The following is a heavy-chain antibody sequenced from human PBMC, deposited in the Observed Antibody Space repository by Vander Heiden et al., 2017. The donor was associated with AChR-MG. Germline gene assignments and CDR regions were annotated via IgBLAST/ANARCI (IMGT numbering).Heavy chain of an antibody. V-gene: IGHV4-31*03. Sequence: QVQLQASGPGLVKPSQTLSLTCTVSGGPISSGGYYWSWIRQHPGKGLEWIWYIYYSGSTYYNPSLKSRVTISVDTSKNQFSLKLSSVTAADTAVYYCARDQGGSYGRDVFLGYWGQGPLVTVSS. D-gene: IGHD5-18*01. CDR2: IYYSGST. J-gene: IGHJ4*02. CDR1: GGPISSGGYY. CDR3: ARDQGGSYGRDVFLGY.